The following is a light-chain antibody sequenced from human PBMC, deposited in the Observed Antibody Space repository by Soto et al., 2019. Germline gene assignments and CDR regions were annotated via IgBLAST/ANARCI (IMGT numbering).Light chain of an antibody. Sequence: QSALTQPASMSGSPGQSITISCTGTSSDVGGYNYVSWYQRHPGKAPKLMIYDVSNRPSGVSNRFSGSKSGNTAPLTISGLQAEDEADYYCSSYTSRSTVVFGGGTKLTVL. CDR1: SSDVGGYNY. CDR3: SSYTSRSTVV. V-gene: IGLV2-14*01. J-gene: IGLJ2*01. CDR2: DVS.